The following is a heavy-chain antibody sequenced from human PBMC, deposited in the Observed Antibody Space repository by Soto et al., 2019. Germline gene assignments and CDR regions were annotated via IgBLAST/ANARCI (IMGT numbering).Heavy chain of an antibody. J-gene: IGHJ5*02. CDR2: ILPSSGST. Sequence: QEQLVQSGAEVKKPGASVKISCKAHGYTFTTSYVNWVRQAPGQGLEWMGIILPSSGSTSYAQNFQGRVTMTRDTSTSTVYMELTSLRIEDTAVYYCARARGYSFGLPQNWFDPWGHGTRVTVSS. CDR3: ARARGYSFGLPQNWFDP. CDR1: GYTFTTSY. V-gene: IGHV1-46*01. D-gene: IGHD5-12*01.